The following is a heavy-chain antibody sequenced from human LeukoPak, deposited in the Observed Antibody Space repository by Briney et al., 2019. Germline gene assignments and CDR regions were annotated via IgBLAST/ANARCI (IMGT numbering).Heavy chain of an antibody. CDR3: ARHVVVTAIPSGFDY. CDR2: IYYSGST. D-gene: IGHD2-21*02. CDR1: GGSISSSSYY. Sequence: SETLSLTCTVSGGSISSSSYYWSWIRQPPGKGLEWIGYIYYSGSTNYNPSLKSRVTISVDTSKNQFSLKLSSVTAADTAVYYCARHVVVTAIPSGFDYWGQGTLVTVSS. V-gene: IGHV4-61*01. J-gene: IGHJ4*02.